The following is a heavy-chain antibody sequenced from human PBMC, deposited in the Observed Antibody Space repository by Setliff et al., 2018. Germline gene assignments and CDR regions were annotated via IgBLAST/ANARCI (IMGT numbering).Heavy chain of an antibody. CDR1: GFTFSTYG. D-gene: IGHD1-26*01. CDR3: ARDQDSGSYFPAGWFDP. J-gene: IGHJ5*02. CDR2: IRYDGSNK. Sequence: GGSLRLSCAASGFTFSTYGLNWVRQAPGKGLEWVAFIRYDGSNKYYADSVEGRFTISRDNSKNTLYLQMNSLRAEDTAVYYCARDQDSGSYFPAGWFDPWGQGTLVTVSS. V-gene: IGHV3-30*02.